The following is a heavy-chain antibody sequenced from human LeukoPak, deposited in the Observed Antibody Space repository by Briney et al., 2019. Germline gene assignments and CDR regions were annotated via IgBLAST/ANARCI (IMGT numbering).Heavy chain of an antibody. V-gene: IGHV3-33*05. Sequence: PGRSLRLSCAASGFTFSSYGMHWVRQAPGKGLEWVAVILYDGSNKYYADSVKGRFTISRDNSKNTLYLQVSSLRAEDTAVYYCARERDRYNDRWDLDWWGQGTLVTVSP. CDR2: ILYDGSNK. D-gene: IGHD1-1*01. CDR1: GFTFSSYG. J-gene: IGHJ4*02. CDR3: ARERDRYNDRWDLDW.